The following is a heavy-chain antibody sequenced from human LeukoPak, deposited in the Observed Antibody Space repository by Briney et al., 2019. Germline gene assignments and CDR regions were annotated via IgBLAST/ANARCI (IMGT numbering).Heavy chain of an antibody. CDR1: GFTFSSYS. CDR2: ISGSSSTV. Sequence: GGSLRLSCAASGFTFSSYSMNWVRQAPGKGLEWVSYISGSSSTVYYADSVKGRFTISRDKAKNSLYLQVNSLRAEDTAVYYCARGGYCSSTTCYLSDAFDIWGQGTMVTVSS. V-gene: IGHV3-48*01. CDR3: ARGGYCSSTTCYLSDAFDI. J-gene: IGHJ3*02. D-gene: IGHD2-2*01.